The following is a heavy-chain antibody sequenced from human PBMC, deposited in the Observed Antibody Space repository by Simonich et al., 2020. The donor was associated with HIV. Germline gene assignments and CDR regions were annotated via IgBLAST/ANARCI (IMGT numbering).Heavy chain of an antibody. CDR2: IIYSGST. CDR3: AREVGYYPPQLEENNAFDI. V-gene: IGHV4-34*12. CDR1: GGSFSGYY. D-gene: IGHD3-10*01. J-gene: IGHJ3*02. Sequence: QVQLQQWGAGLLKPSETLSLTCAVYGGSFSGYYWSWIRQPPGKGLGWIGEIIYSGSTNSNPSLKMRGTISINTSKKQFSLRLNSVTAADTAVYYCAREVGYYPPQLEENNAFDIWGQGTMVTVSS.